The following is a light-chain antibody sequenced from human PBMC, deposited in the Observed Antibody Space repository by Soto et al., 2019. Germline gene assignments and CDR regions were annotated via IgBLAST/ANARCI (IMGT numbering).Light chain of an antibody. CDR2: GTS. CDR3: QQYNIWPRT. CDR1: QSVTSN. V-gene: IGKV3-15*01. Sequence: EIVMTQSPATLSASPGERATVSCRASQSVTSNLAWYQQKPGQAPRLLIFGTSTRATGIPARFSGSGSETEVTLTISSLQSEDFAVYYCQQYNIWPRTFGQGTKVEIK. J-gene: IGKJ1*01.